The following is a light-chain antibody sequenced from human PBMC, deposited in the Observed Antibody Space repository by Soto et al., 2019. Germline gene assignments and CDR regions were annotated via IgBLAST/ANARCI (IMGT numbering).Light chain of an antibody. Sequence: VLYQSPGALSLSPGERATLSCRASQSVSSSFLAWYQLKPGQAPRLLIYGASSRATGIPDRFSGSGSGTDFTLTISRLEPEDFAVYYCQKYGSSAPLTFGGGTKVDIK. V-gene: IGKV3-20*01. CDR2: GAS. CDR1: QSVSSSF. J-gene: IGKJ4*01. CDR3: QKYGSSAPLT.